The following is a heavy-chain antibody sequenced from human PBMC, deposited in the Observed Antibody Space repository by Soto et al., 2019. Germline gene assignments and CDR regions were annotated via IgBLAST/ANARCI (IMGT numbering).Heavy chain of an antibody. CDR2: INPRDGTT. Sequence: ASVKVSCKASGYTFTSYYIHWVRQAPGQGLEWMGIINPRDGTTTYAQKFQDRVIMTTDSPTSTVYLELTSLRSDDTAVYYCARDRPPDSWGQGTLVTVSS. J-gene: IGHJ5*01. CDR3: ARDRPPDS. CDR1: GYTFTSYY. V-gene: IGHV1-46*01.